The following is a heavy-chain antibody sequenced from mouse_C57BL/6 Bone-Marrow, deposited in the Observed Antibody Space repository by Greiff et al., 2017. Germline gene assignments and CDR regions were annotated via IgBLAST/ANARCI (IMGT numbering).Heavy chain of an antibody. J-gene: IGHJ3*01. V-gene: IGHV1-81*01. Sequence: VQLQQSGAELARPGASVKLSCKASGYTFTSYGISWVKQRPGQGLEWIGEIYPRSGNTYYNEKFKGKATLTADKSSSTAYMELRSLTSEDSAVYFCARRITTVAAYWGQGTLVTVSA. CDR1: GYTFTSYG. CDR2: IYPRSGNT. CDR3: ARRITTVAAY. D-gene: IGHD1-1*01.